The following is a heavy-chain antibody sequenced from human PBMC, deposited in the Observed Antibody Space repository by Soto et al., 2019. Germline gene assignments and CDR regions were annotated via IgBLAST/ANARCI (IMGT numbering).Heavy chain of an antibody. D-gene: IGHD6-19*01. J-gene: IGHJ3*02. CDR1: GYTFTSYG. CDR2: ISAYNGNT. CDR3: ARDEDEGDSSGGVHAFDI. Sequence: ASVKVSCKASGYTFTSYGISWVRQAPGQGLEWMGWISAYNGNTNYAQKLQGRVTMTTDTSTSTAYMELRSLRSDDTAVYYCARDEDEGDSSGGVHAFDIWGQGTMVTVSS. V-gene: IGHV1-18*01.